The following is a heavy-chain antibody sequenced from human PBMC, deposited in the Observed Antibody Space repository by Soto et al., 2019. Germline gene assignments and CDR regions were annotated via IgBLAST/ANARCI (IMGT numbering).Heavy chain of an antibody. Sequence: PGESLKISCKGSGYSFTSYWIGWVRQMPGKGLEWMGIIYPGDSDTRYSPSFQGQVTISADKSISTAYLQWSSLEASDTAMYYCARSGGSVDTAMATYFDYWGQGTLVTVSS. CDR3: ARSGGSVDTAMATYFDY. CDR1: GYSFTSYW. V-gene: IGHV5-51*01. J-gene: IGHJ4*02. CDR2: IYPGDSDT. D-gene: IGHD5-18*01.